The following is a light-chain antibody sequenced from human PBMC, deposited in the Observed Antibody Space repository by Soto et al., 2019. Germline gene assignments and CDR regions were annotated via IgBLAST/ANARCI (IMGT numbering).Light chain of an antibody. Sequence: QSVLTLPPAASGSPGQSVTISCTGTKSDIGVYDFVSWYQHHPGKAPRLIIYEVVQRPSGVPDRFSGSKSGNTASLTVSGLQAADEADYFCKSYAGSKTYVFGSGTKVTVL. V-gene: IGLV2-8*01. J-gene: IGLJ1*01. CDR2: EVV. CDR1: KSDIGVYDF. CDR3: KSYAGSKTYV.